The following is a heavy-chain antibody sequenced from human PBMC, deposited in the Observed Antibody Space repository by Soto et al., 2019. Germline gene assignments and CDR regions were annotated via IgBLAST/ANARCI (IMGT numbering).Heavy chain of an antibody. CDR3: ARLPRDELGWYGGNYYFDY. CDR1: GGSISSYY. J-gene: IGHJ4*02. Sequence: PSETLSLTCTVSGGSISSYYWSWIRQPPGKGLEWIGYIYYSGSTNYNPSLKSRVTISVDTSNNQFSLKLSSVTAADTAVYYCARLPRDELGWYGGNYYFDYWGQGTLVTVSS. V-gene: IGHV4-59*08. CDR2: IYYSGST. D-gene: IGHD6-19*01.